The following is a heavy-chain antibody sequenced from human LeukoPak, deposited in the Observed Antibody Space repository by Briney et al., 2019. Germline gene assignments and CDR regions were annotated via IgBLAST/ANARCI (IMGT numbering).Heavy chain of an antibody. D-gene: IGHD6-13*01. Sequence: GGSLRLSCAASGFTLSSYSMNWVRQAPGKGLEWVSAISGSGDSTYYGDSVKGRFTISRDNSKNTLYLQMNSLRAEDTAVYYCAKARPLDSSSWSHGDYWGQGTLVTVSS. J-gene: IGHJ4*02. CDR2: ISGSGDST. V-gene: IGHV3-23*01. CDR3: AKARPLDSSSWSHGDY. CDR1: GFTLSSYS.